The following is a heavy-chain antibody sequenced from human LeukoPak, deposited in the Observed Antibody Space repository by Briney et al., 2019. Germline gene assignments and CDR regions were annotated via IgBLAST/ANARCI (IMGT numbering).Heavy chain of an antibody. CDR1: GFTFSSYS. CDR3: ARVPNWYFDL. CDR2: ISSSSSYI. V-gene: IGHV3-21*01. Sequence: GGSLRLSCAASGFTFSSYSMNWVRQAPGKGLEWVSSISSSSSYIYYADSVKGRFTISRDNTKNSLYLQMNSLRAEDTAVYYCARVPNWYFDLWGRGTLVTVSS. J-gene: IGHJ2*01.